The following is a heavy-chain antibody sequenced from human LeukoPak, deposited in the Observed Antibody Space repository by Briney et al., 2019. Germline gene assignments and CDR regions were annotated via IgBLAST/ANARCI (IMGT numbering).Heavy chain of an antibody. D-gene: IGHD5-12*01. J-gene: IGHJ4*02. Sequence: PGGSLRLSCAASGFTFSSYEMNWVRQAPGKGLEWVSYISSSGSTIYYADSVKGRFTISRDNAKNSLYLQMNSLRAEDTAVCYCARVRSRGYSGYGNWGQGTLVTVSS. V-gene: IGHV3-48*03. CDR3: ARVRSRGYSGYGN. CDR1: GFTFSSYE. CDR2: ISSSGSTI.